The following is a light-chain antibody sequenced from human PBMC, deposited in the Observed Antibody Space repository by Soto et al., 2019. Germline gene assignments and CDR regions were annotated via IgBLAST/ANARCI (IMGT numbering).Light chain of an antibody. CDR2: DVS. Sequence: QSVLTQPGSVSGSPGQAVTISCTGTSSDVGGYNYVSWYQQHPGKAPKLMIYDVSKRPSGVPDRFSGSKSGNTASLIIAGLPAEDEADYYCCSYAGSYTVVFGTGTKLTVL. CDR3: CSYAGSYTVV. V-gene: IGLV2-11*01. CDR1: SSDVGGYNY. J-gene: IGLJ1*01.